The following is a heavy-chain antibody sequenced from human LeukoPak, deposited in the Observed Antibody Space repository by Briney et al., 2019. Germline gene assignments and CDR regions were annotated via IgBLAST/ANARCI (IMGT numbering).Heavy chain of an antibody. J-gene: IGHJ4*02. D-gene: IGHD3-22*01. CDR2: ISSNGGST. CDR1: GFTFSSYV. CDR3: ARGGQSKYDSSGYLNYFDY. Sequence: SGGSLRLSCAASGFTFSSYVMYWVPQAPGKGLEYVSSISSNGGSTYYANSVKGRFTISRDNSKNTLYLQMGSLRAEDMAVYYCARGGQSKYDSSGYLNYFDYWGQGTLVTVSS. V-gene: IGHV3-64*01.